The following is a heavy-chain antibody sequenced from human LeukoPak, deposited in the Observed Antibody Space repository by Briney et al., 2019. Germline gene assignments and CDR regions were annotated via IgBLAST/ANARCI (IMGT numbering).Heavy chain of an antibody. J-gene: IGHJ4*02. Sequence: ASVKVSCKASGYTFTSYAMNWVRQAPGQGLEWMGWINTNTGNPTYAQGFIGRFVFSLDTSVSTAYLQISSLKAEDTAAYYCARGLIYYGSGSSQGYWGQGTLVTVSS. CDR1: GYTFTSYA. CDR3: ARGLIYYGSGSSQGY. V-gene: IGHV7-4-1*02. CDR2: INTNTGNP. D-gene: IGHD3-10*01.